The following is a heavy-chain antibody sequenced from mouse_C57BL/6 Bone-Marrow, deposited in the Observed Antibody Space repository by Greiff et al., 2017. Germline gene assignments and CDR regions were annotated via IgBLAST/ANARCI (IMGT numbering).Heavy chain of an antibody. Sequence: QVQLQQPGAELVKPGASVKLSCKASGYTFTSYWMQWVKQRPGQGLEWIGEIDPSDSYTNYNQQFKGKATLTVDTSSSTAYMQLSSLTSEDSAVYYCAREGISEGYFDVWGTGTTVTVSS. D-gene: IGHD5-2*01. CDR1: GYTFTSYW. CDR3: AREGISEGYFDV. CDR2: IDPSDSYT. J-gene: IGHJ1*03. V-gene: IGHV1-50*01.